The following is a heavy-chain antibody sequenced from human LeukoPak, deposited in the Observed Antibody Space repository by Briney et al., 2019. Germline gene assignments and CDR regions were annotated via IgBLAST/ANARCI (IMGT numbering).Heavy chain of an antibody. J-gene: IGHJ3*02. CDR3: ARGRSPGAFDI. CDR1: GFTFSSYW. V-gene: IGHV3-7*01. Sequence: PGGSLRLSCAASGFTFSSYWMSWVRQAPGKGLEWVANIKQDGSEKYYVDSVKGRFTISRDNAKNSLYLQMNSLRVEDTAVYYCARGRSPGAFDIWGQGTMVTVSS. CDR2: IKQDGSEK.